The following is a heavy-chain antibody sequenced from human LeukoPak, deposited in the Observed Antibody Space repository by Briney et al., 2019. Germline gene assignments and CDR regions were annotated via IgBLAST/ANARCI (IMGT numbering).Heavy chain of an antibody. CDR1: GFTFRTYW. CDR2: IKQDGREK. D-gene: IGHD5-18*01. V-gene: IGHV3-7*01. J-gene: IGHJ4*02. Sequence: GASLRLSCAASGFTFRTYWMSWVRQAPGKGLEWVANIKQDGREKYYVDSVKGRFIISRDNAKNSLYLQMNSLRAEDTAVYYCARHLSGVTGYTYGRGIDYWGQGTLVTVSS. CDR3: ARHLSGVTGYTYGRGIDY.